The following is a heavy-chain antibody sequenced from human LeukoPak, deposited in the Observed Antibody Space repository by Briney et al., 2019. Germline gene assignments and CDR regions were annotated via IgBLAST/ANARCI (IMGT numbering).Heavy chain of an antibody. V-gene: IGHV1-3*01. J-gene: IGHJ4*02. Sequence: RASVTVSCKASGYTFTSYGISWVRQAPGQGLEWMGWINAGNGNTKYSQKFQGRVTITRDTSASTAYMELSSLRSEDTAVYYCARARSWKQWLVISYWGQGTLVTVSS. CDR2: INAGNGNT. D-gene: IGHD6-19*01. CDR3: ARARSWKQWLVISY. CDR1: GYTFTSYG.